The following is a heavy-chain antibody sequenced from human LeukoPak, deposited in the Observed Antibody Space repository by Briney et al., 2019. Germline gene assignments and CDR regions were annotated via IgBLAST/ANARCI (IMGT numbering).Heavy chain of an antibody. CDR1: GGSISSYY. CDR3: AGIAAPQVGLDV. J-gene: IGHJ6*04. V-gene: IGHV4-59*01. Sequence: SETLSLTCTVSGGSISSYYWSWIRQPPGKGLEWIGCIYYSGSTNYNPSLKSRVTISVDTSKNQFSLKLSSVTAADTAVYYCAGIAAPQVGLDVWGKGTTVTVSS. CDR2: IYYSGST. D-gene: IGHD6-6*01.